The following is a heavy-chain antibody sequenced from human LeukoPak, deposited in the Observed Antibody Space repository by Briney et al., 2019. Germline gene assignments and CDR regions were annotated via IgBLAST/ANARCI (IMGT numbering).Heavy chain of an antibody. V-gene: IGHV3-74*01. Sequence: GGSLRLSCAASGFTFSSYRMHWVRQALGKGLVWVSRINSDGSSTSYADSVKGRFTISRDNAKDTLYLQMNSLRAEDTAVYYCATTIAAAGRDYWGQGTLVTVSS. CDR1: GFTFSSYR. J-gene: IGHJ4*02. D-gene: IGHD6-13*01. CDR3: ATTIAAAGRDY. CDR2: INSDGSST.